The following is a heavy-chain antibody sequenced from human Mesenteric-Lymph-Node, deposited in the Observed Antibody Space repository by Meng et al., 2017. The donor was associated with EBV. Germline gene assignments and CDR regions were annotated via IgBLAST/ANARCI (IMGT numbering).Heavy chain of an antibody. CDR1: GGSISGYS. Sequence: QVQLQESGPGLVRPSXXXXXTCTVSGGSISGYSWSWIRQPPGKGLEWIGYIFYSGSTKYNPSLESRVTMSLDTSKNQFSLKLSSVTAADTAVYYCARDWSGYYYFDYWGQGTLVTVSS. J-gene: IGHJ4*02. CDR3: ARDWSGYYYFDY. V-gene: IGHV4-59*01. CDR2: IFYSGST. D-gene: IGHD3-3*01.